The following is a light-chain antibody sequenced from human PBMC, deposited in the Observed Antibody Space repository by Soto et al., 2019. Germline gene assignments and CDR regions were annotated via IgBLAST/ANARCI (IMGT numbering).Light chain of an antibody. J-gene: IGKJ2*01. Sequence: DIQMTQSPSTLSASVGDRVTITCRASQSISSWLAWYQQKPGKAPKLLIYKAYRLESGVPSRFSGSGSGTEFTLTISSLQPDDFATYSCQQYNSLSSLGQGTKLEIK. CDR3: QQYNSLSS. CDR2: KAY. V-gene: IGKV1-5*03. CDR1: QSISSW.